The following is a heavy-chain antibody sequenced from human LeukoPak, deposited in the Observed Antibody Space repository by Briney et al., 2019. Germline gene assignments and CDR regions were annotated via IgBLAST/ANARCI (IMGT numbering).Heavy chain of an antibody. CDR3: ARRTGRAGRFDY. J-gene: IGHJ4*02. D-gene: IGHD1-14*01. CDR1: NGTLSGYY. Sequence: SETLSLTCAVYNGTLSGYYWSWTRQPPGKGLEWIGEINHSGSTNYNPSLESRVTMSVDTSKNQFSLKLSSVTAADTAMYYCARRTGRAGRFDYWAQGTSVTVSS. CDR2: INHSGST. V-gene: IGHV4-34*01.